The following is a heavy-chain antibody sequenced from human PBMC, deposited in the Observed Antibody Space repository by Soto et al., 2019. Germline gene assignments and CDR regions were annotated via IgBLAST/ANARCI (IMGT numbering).Heavy chain of an antibody. CDR3: ARMGLHLGELSRNWFDP. J-gene: IGHJ5*02. CDR1: GGSISSGPSY. D-gene: IGHD3-16*02. V-gene: IGHV4-39*07. Sequence: SETLSLTCTVSGGSISSGPSYWGWIRQPPGQGLEWVGYIYYRGNTYYNSSLESRVIISVDTSKNQFSLKLSSVTAADTAVYYCARMGLHLGELSRNWFDPWGQGTLVTVSS. CDR2: IYYRGNT.